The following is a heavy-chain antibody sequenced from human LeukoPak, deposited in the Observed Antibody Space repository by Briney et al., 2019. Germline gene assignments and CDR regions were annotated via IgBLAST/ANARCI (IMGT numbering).Heavy chain of an antibody. V-gene: IGHV4-39*07. J-gene: IGHJ5*02. D-gene: IGHD3-22*01. Sequence: SETLSLTCTVSGGSISSSVCYWGWIRQPPGKGLEWLGSISYSGSTYHNPSLKSRVTISVDTSKSQFSLKLSSVTAADTALYYCARDVDYYDSTWFDPWGQGTLVTVSS. CDR1: GGSISSSVCY. CDR3: ARDVDYYDSTWFDP. CDR2: ISYSGST.